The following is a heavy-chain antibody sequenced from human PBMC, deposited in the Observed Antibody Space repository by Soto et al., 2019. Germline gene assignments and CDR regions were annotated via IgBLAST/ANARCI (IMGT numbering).Heavy chain of an antibody. J-gene: IGHJ4*02. Sequence: EVQLLESGGGLVQPGGSLRLSCAASGFTFSSYGMSWVRQAPGKGLEWVSGISGSGGSTYYADSVKGRFTISRDNPXXTRYLQMNSLRAEETAVYYCAKEGRYSSSRGYFDYWGQGTLVTVSS. CDR2: ISGSGGST. D-gene: IGHD6-13*01. V-gene: IGHV3-23*01. CDR1: GFTFSSYG. CDR3: AKEGRYSSSRGYFDY.